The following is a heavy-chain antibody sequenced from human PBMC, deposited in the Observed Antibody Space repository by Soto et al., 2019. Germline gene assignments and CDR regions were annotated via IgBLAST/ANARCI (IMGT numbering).Heavy chain of an antibody. CDR2: ISGSGGST. CDR1: GFTFSSYA. V-gene: IGHV3-23*01. Sequence: GGSLRLSCAASGFTFSSYAMSWVRQAPGKGLEWVSAISGSGGSTYYADSVKGRFTISRDNSKNTLYLQMNSLRAEDTAVYYCAKTARHHYYDSSGSDYWGQGTLGTVSS. J-gene: IGHJ4*02. CDR3: AKTARHHYYDSSGSDY. D-gene: IGHD3-22*01.